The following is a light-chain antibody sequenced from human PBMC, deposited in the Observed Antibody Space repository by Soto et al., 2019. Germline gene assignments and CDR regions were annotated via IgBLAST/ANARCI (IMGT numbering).Light chain of an antibody. CDR1: QDISNY. Sequence: DIQMTQSASSLSASVGDRVTITCQASQDISNYLNWYQQKPGKAPKLLIYDASNLETGVPSRFSGSGSGTDFTFTISSLQPEVIATYYCQQYDNLPPYTFGQGTKLEIK. CDR2: DAS. V-gene: IGKV1-33*01. J-gene: IGKJ2*01. CDR3: QQYDNLPPYT.